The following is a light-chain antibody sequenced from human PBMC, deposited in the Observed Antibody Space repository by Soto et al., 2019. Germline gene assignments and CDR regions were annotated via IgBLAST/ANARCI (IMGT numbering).Light chain of an antibody. Sequence: EIGLTQSPATLSLSPGERATLSCRASHTINGYLAWYQHKPGQAPRLLIYDTSYRATGIPGRFSGSGSGTVFTLTISSLDPDDFATYYCQLRNKRPKMFTFGQGTKLEI. CDR2: DTS. CDR3: QLRNKRPKMFT. J-gene: IGKJ2*01. V-gene: IGKV3-11*01. CDR1: HTINGY.